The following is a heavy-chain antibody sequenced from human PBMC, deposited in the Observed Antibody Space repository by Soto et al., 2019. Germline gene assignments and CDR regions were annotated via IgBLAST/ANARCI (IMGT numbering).Heavy chain of an antibody. CDR1: GYTFSVYH. J-gene: IGHJ6*02. V-gene: IGHV1-2*02. Sequence: QVHLVQSGAEVKQPGASVKVSCKASGYTFSVYHMHWVRQAPGQGLEWMGWVHPNSGGTNYAQSFEGRVTMTRDTSINTAYMELSRLTSDDTAVYYCAKELQRGMAVWGQGNKVNVSS. D-gene: IGHD4-4*01. CDR3: AKELQRGMAV. CDR2: VHPNSGGT.